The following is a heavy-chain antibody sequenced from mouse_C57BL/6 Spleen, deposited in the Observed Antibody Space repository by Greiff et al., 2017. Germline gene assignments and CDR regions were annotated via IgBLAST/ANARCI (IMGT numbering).Heavy chain of an antibody. CDR3: TSLRGSGLYYAMDY. V-gene: IGHV5-9-1*02. Sequence: EVMLVESGEGLVKPGGSLKLSCAASGFTFSSYAMSWVRQTPEKRLEWVAYISSGGDYIYYADTVKGRFTISRDNARNTLYLQMSSLKSEDTAMXYCTSLRGSGLYYAMDYWGQGTSVTVSS. J-gene: IGHJ4*01. CDR1: GFTFSSYA. D-gene: IGHD3-2*02. CDR2: ISSGGDYI.